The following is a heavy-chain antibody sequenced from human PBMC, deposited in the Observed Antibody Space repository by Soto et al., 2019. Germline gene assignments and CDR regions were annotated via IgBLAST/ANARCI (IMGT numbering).Heavy chain of an antibody. CDR1: GGSINGYY. D-gene: IGHD3-22*01. V-gene: IGHV4-59*01. Sequence: XATLSLTCTVSGGSINGYYWNWIRQTPGKGLEWIGYVHYSGATKFRSSLKSRLDISVDTSENQFSLKLTSVTAADTAVYYCARILLNDSYEASGYDSFDVWGQGTMVTVSS. J-gene: IGHJ3*01. CDR2: VHYSGAT. CDR3: ARILLNDSYEASGYDSFDV.